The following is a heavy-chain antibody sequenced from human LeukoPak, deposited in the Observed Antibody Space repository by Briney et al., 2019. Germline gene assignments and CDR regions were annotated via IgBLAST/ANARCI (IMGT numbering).Heavy chain of an antibody. J-gene: IGHJ4*02. CDR1: GGSISSYY. Sequence: SETLSLTCTVSGGSISSYYWSWIRQPPGKGLEWIGYIHYSGSTKNNPSLKSRVTISIDTSKNQFSLKLSSVTAADTAVYYCARYRPHFDYWGQGTLVTVSS. V-gene: IGHV4-59*01. CDR2: IHYSGST. D-gene: IGHD2-2*01. CDR3: ARYRPHFDY.